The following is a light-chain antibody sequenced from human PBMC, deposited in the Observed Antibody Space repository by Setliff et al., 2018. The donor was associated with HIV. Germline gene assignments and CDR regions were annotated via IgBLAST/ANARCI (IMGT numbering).Light chain of an antibody. CDR3: SSYTSSSTYG. V-gene: IGLV2-14*03. J-gene: IGLJ1*01. CDR2: DVS. CDR1: SSDVGTYNY. Sequence: QSALTQPASGPGSPGQSTTISCTGTSSDVGTYNYVSWYQQHPGKAPKLIIYDVSKRPSGVSNRFPGSKSGNTASLTISGLQAEDEADYYCSSYTSSSTYGFGTGTKGTV.